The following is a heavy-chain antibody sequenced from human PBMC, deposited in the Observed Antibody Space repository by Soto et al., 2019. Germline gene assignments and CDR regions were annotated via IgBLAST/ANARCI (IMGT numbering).Heavy chain of an antibody. V-gene: IGHV3-30*18. J-gene: IGHJ4*02. D-gene: IGHD5-12*01. CDR3: AKVGDGYNPYFDY. Sequence: PGGSLRLSCAASGFTFSSYGIHWVRQAPGKGLEWVAVISYDGTNKYYADSVKGRFTISRDTSKNTLYLQMNRLRAEDTAVYYCAKVGDGYNPYFDYWGQGTLVTVSS. CDR2: ISYDGTNK. CDR1: GFTFSSYG.